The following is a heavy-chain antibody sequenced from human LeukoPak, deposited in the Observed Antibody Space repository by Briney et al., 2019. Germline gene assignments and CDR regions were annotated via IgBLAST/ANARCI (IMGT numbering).Heavy chain of an antibody. V-gene: IGHV4-34*01. CDR3: ARIVYYDSSGYFYHFDY. CDR2: INHNGST. J-gene: IGHJ4*02. CDR1: GGSFSGYY. D-gene: IGHD3-22*01. Sequence: PSETLSLTCAVYGGSFSGYYWSWIRQPPGKGLEWIGEINHNGSTNYNPSLKSRVTISVDTSKNQFSLKLSSVTAADTAVYYCARIVYYDSSGYFYHFDYWGQGTLVTVSS.